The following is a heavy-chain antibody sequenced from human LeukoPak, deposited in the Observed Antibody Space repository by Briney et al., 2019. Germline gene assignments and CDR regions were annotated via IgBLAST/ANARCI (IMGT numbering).Heavy chain of an antibody. CDR1: GFTFSSYA. V-gene: IGHV3-30*04. D-gene: IGHD3-22*01. CDR2: ISYDGSNE. Sequence: PGGSLRLSCAASGFTFSSYAMHWVRQAPGKGLEWVAVISYDGSNEYYADSVKGRFTISRDNSKNTLYLQMNSLRAEDTAVYYCARPRGSGYYYGVRNWFDPWGQGTLVTVSS. CDR3: ARPRGSGYYYGVRNWFDP. J-gene: IGHJ5*02.